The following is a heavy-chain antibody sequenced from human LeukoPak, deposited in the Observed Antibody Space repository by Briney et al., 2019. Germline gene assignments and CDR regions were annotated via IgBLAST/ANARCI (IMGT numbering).Heavy chain of an antibody. V-gene: IGHV4-61*01. CDR3: ARDRTQYYYDSSGYSHAFDI. J-gene: IGHJ3*02. D-gene: IGHD3-22*01. Sequence: PSETLSPTCAVSGGSISSSTCWTWVRQPPGKGLEWIGYTYYSGSTNYNPSLKSRVTISEDTSKNQFSLKLSSVTAADLGVCCRARDRTQYYYDSSGYSHAFDIWGQGTMVSVSS. CDR2: TYYSGST. CDR1: GGSISSSTC.